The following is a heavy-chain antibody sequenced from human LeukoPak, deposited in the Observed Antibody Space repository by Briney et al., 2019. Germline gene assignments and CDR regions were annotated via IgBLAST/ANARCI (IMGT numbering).Heavy chain of an antibody. CDR2: ISAYNGNT. D-gene: IGHD6-6*01. V-gene: IGHV1-18*01. CDR3: ARADERSSIAARALGFVDY. CDR1: GYTFTSYG. Sequence: ASVKVSCKASGYTFTSYGISWVRQAPGQGLEWMGWISAYNGNTNYAQKLQGRVTMTTDTSTSTAYMELRSLRSDDTAVYYCARADERSSIAARALGFVDYWGQGTLVTVSS. J-gene: IGHJ4*02.